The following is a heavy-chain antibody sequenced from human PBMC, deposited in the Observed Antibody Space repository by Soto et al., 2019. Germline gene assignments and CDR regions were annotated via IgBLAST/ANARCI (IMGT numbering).Heavy chain of an antibody. CDR3: GTPPGGGGY. V-gene: IGHV3-53*01. CDR1: GFTVSNNY. J-gene: IGHJ4*02. Sequence: EVQLVESGGGLIQPGGSLRLSCAVSGFTVSNNYMSWVRQAPGKGLEGVSVIYSGGYTAYGDSVKGRFTISRDNSKNTLYLQKNTRGAADPACYYWGTPPGGGGYWGQGTLVTVSS. D-gene: IGHD3-10*01. CDR2: IYSGGYT.